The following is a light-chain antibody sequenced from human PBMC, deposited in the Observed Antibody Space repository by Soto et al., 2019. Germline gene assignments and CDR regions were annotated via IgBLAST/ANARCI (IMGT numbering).Light chain of an antibody. CDR1: RSINIY. J-gene: IGKJ5*01. V-gene: IGKV1-39*01. CDR2: AAS. Sequence: DIEMTQYPSSLSASVGDRVTITCRASRSINIYLNWYQQKPGKAPKLLIYAASNLQSGVPSRFSGDGVGTHFTLTISSLQPEDFATYHCQQSHSSPYTFGQGTRLEIK. CDR3: QQSHSSPYT.